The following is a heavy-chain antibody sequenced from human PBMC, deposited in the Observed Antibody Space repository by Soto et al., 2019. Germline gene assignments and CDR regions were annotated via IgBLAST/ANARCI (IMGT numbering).Heavy chain of an antibody. CDR3: ARKYCGDDCHSNYWYFDL. D-gene: IGHD2-21*01. CDR1: GFTVSTKY. J-gene: IGHJ2*01. V-gene: IGHV3-66*01. CDR2: IYGGGET. Sequence: EVQLVESGGGLVQPGGSLRLSCAVSGFTVSTKYMSWVRQAPGKGLEWVSFIYGGGETYYADSVKGRFTISRDNSKNTLYLQMNSLRAEDTAVYYCARKYCGDDCHSNYWYFDLWGRGTLVTVSS.